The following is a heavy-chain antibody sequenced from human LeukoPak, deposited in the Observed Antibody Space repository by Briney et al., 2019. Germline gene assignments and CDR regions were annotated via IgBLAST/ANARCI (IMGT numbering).Heavy chain of an antibody. CDR3: TRVEGYCSSTSCYNNAFDI. J-gene: IGHJ3*02. CDR2: IRSKAYGGTT. CDR1: GFTFGDYA. V-gene: IGHV3-49*04. Sequence: GGSLRLSCTASGFTFGDYAMSWVRQAPGKGLEWVGFIRSKAYGGTTEYAASVKGRFTISRDDSKSIAYLQMNSLKTEDTAVYYCTRVEGYCSSTSCYNNAFDIWGQGTMVTVSS. D-gene: IGHD2-2*02.